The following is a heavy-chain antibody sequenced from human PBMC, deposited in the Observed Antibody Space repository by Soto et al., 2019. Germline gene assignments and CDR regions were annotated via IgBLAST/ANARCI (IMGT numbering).Heavy chain of an antibody. Sequence: GGSLRLSCAASGFTFSSYGMHWVRQAPGKGLEWVAVIWYDGSNKYYADSVKGRFTISRDNSKNTLYLQMNSLRAEDTAVYYCARELTSLVVVAEYYYYYGMDVWGQGTTVTVSS. CDR3: ARELTSLVVVAEYYYYYGMDV. J-gene: IGHJ6*02. D-gene: IGHD2-15*01. V-gene: IGHV3-33*01. CDR1: GFTFSSYG. CDR2: IWYDGSNK.